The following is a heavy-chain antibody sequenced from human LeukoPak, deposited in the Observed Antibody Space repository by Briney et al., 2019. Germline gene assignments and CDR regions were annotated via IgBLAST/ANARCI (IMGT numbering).Heavy chain of an antibody. CDR2: ISGSGGST. CDR3: ARKLSGYAPFDC. Sequence: GGSLRLSCAASGFTFTNYPMIWVRQAPGRGLTWVSGISGSGGSTYYADSVKGRFTISRDNPRSTLYLQMSSLRAEDTAVYYCARKLSGYAPFDCWGQGTLVTVSS. CDR1: GFTFTNYP. V-gene: IGHV3-23*01. J-gene: IGHJ4*02. D-gene: IGHD5-12*01.